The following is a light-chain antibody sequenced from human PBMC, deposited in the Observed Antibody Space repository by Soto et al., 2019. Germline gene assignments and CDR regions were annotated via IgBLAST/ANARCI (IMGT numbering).Light chain of an antibody. CDR3: QQYNSYSRT. Sequence: HITQNTYTLSASVRDRVTINVRASQSISSWLAWYQQKPGKAPKLLIYDASTLQTGVPSRFGGGGSGTEFTLTISGLQPDDFATYYCQQYNSYSRTFGQGAKVDI. J-gene: IGKJ1*01. CDR2: DAS. CDR1: QSISSW. V-gene: IGKV1-5*01.